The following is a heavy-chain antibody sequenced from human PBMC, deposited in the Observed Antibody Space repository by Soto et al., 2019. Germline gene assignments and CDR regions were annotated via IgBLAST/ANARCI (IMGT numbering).Heavy chain of an antibody. CDR1: GYSFTSYW. Sequence: GESLKISCKGSGYSFTSYWISWVRQMPGKGLEWMGRIDPSDSYTNYSPSFQGHVTISADKSISTAYLQWSSLKASDTAMYYCARPGVGVTIASNYYYGMDVWGQGTTVTVSS. D-gene: IGHD1-26*01. J-gene: IGHJ6*02. CDR3: ARPGVGVTIASNYYYGMDV. CDR2: IDPSDSYT. V-gene: IGHV5-10-1*01.